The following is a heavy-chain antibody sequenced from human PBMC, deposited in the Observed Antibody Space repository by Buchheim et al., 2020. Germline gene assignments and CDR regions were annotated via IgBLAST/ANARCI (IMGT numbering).Heavy chain of an antibody. D-gene: IGHD4-17*01. Sequence: QVQLQESGPGLVEPSETLSLTCTVSGVSISINNYYWGWVRQPPGKGLEWIGVIYYRGSDYYNPSLESRVTIAVDTSRKHFSLRLNSVTAADTAVYYCATGHYGDYVGFDHWGQGTL. CDR2: IYYRGSD. CDR1: GVSISINNYY. CDR3: ATGHYGDYVGFDH. J-gene: IGHJ4*02. V-gene: IGHV4-39*01.